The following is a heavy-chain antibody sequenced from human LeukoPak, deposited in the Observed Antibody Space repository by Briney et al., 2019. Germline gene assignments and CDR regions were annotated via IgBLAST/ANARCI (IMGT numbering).Heavy chain of an antibody. V-gene: IGHV1-2*02. CDR2: INPNSGGT. J-gene: IGHJ5*02. CDR1: GYTFTGYY. CDR3: ARDGTDYYDSSGYFP. D-gene: IGHD3-22*01. Sequence: ASVKVSCKASGYTFTGYYMHWVRQAPGQGLEWMGWINPNSGGTNYAQKFQGGVTMTRDTSISTAYMELSRLRSDDTAVYYCARDGTDYYDSSGYFPWGQGTLVTVSS.